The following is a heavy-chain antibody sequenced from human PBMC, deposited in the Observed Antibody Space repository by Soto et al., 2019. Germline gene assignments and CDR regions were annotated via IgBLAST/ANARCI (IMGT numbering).Heavy chain of an antibody. CDR1: GDTFTSSG. CDR2: ISTYNGDT. Sequence: GASVKLSCKASGDTFTSSGISWVRQAPGQGLEWMGWISTYNGDTNYAQTFQGRVTMTTDTSTSTVHMEVRSLRSDDTAVYCCAREGVAPYYYYGMDVWGQGTPVTVSS. D-gene: IGHD5-12*01. V-gene: IGHV1-18*01. CDR3: AREGVAPYYYYGMDV. J-gene: IGHJ6*02.